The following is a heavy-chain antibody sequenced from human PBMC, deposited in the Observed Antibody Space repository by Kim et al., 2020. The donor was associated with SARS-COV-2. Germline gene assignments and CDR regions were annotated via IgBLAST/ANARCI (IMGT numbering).Heavy chain of an antibody. Sequence: YADSVKGRFTISRDNSKNTLYLQMNSLRAEDTAVYYCAKATGTTAQGFDPWGQGTLVTVSS. V-gene: IGHV3-23*01. CDR3: AKATGTTAQGFDP. D-gene: IGHD1-1*01. J-gene: IGHJ5*02.